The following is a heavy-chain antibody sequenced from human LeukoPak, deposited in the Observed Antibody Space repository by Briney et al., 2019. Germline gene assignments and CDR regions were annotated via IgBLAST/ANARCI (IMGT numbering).Heavy chain of an antibody. J-gene: IGHJ5*02. CDR2: INHSGST. D-gene: IGHD2-21*02. CDR1: GGSFSGYY. V-gene: IGHV4-34*01. Sequence: SETLSLTCAVYGGSFSGYYWSWIRQPPGKGLEWIGEINHSGSTNYNPSLKSRVTISVDTSKNQFSLKLSSVTAADTAVYYCGRGRVVVTMTSWFDPWGQGTLVTVSS. CDR3: GRGRVVVTMTSWFDP.